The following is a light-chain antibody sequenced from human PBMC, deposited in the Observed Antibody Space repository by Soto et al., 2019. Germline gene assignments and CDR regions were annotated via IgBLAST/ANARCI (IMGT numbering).Light chain of an antibody. Sequence: DIQMTQSPSTLSASVGDRVTITCRASQSISSWLAWYQQKPGKAPKLLIYDASSLESGVPSRFSGSGSGTEFTLTISTLQPDDFATYYCQQYNSYSGTFGQGTKV. CDR1: QSISSW. J-gene: IGKJ1*01. CDR3: QQYNSYSGT. V-gene: IGKV1-5*01. CDR2: DAS.